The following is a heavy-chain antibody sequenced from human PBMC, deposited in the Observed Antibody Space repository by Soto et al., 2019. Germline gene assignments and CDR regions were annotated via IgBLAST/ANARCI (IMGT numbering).Heavy chain of an antibody. D-gene: IGHD2-21*02. CDR1: GFTFSSYA. Sequence: GGSLRLSCAASGFTFSSYAMSWVRQAPGKGPEWVSAISGSGGSTYYADSVKGRFTISRDNSKNTLYLQMNSLRAEDTAVYYCAKQNGYGGNSELEYWGQGTLVTVSS. J-gene: IGHJ4*02. CDR3: AKQNGYGGNSELEY. CDR2: ISGSGGST. V-gene: IGHV3-23*01.